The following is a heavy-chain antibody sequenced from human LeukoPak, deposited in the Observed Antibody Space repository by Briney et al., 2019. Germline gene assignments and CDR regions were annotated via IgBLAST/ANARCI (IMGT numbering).Heavy chain of an antibody. D-gene: IGHD3-3*01. CDR3: ARGTIFGVVLHY. Sequence: SETLSLTCAVYGGSFSGYYWSWIRQPPGKGLEWIGEINHSGSTNYNPSLKSRVTISVDTSKNQFSLKLSSVTAADTAVYYCARGTIFGVVLHYWGQGTLVTVSS. J-gene: IGHJ4*02. V-gene: IGHV4-34*01. CDR2: INHSGST. CDR1: GGSFSGYY.